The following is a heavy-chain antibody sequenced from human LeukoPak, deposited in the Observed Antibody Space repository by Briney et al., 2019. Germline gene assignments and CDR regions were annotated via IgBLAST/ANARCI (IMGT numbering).Heavy chain of an antibody. V-gene: IGHV1-18*04. CDR3: ARVVVAGGGNWFDP. CDR1: GYTFTSYG. CDR2: ISPYDGNT. D-gene: IGHD6-19*01. Sequence: ASVKVSCKASGYTFTSYGISWVRQAPGQGLEWMGWISPYDGNTNYAQNLQGRVTMTTDTSTSTAYVELRSLRSDDTAVYYCARVVVAGGGNWFDPWGQGTLVTVSS. J-gene: IGHJ5*02.